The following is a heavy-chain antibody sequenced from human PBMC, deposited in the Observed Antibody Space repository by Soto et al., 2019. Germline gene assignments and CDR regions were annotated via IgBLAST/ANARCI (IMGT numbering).Heavy chain of an antibody. D-gene: IGHD3-9*01. Sequence: EVQLLQSGGGLVQPGGSLRLSCAASGFTFSLYAMTWVRQAPGKGLEWVSSISGSAGNTYYADSVKGRFTISRDNSKNTVYLQMNSLRAEDTAVYYCAKDGSHFDPRTYFDYWGQGTLVTVSS. CDR2: ISGSAGNT. CDR3: AKDGSHFDPRTYFDY. CDR1: GFTFSLYA. J-gene: IGHJ4*02. V-gene: IGHV3-23*01.